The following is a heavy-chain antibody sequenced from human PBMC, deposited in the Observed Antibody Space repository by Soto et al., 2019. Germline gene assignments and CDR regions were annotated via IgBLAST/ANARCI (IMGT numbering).Heavy chain of an antibody. CDR3: AKDGVELLLSDPSRPLNWFDP. CDR1: GFTFSSYG. D-gene: IGHD2-15*01. CDR2: ISYDGSNK. V-gene: IGHV3-30*18. J-gene: IGHJ5*02. Sequence: GGSLRLSCAASGFTFSSYGMHWVRQAPGKGLEWVAVISYDGSNKYYADSVKGRFTISRDNSKNTLYLQMNSLRAEDTAVYYCAKDGVELLLSDPSRPLNWFDPWGQGTLVTVSS.